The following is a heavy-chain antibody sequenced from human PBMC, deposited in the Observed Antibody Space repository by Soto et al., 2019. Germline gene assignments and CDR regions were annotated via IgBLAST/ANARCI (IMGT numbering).Heavy chain of an antibody. V-gene: IGHV3-7*01. Sequence: EVQLVESGGGLVQPGGSLRLSCVASGFTFSSYWMSWVRQAPGKGLEWVANIKQDGSEKYYGDSVKDRFTISRDNAKNPRSLQMNSLRAEDSAVYYCARVYPGSGWPYHYYGMDVWGKVTTVTVSS. CDR3: ARVYPGSGWPYHYYGMDV. CDR2: IKQDGSEK. J-gene: IGHJ6*04. D-gene: IGHD6-19*01. CDR1: GFTFSSYW.